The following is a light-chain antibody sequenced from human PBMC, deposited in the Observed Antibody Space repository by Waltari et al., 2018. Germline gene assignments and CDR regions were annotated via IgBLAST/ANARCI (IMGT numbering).Light chain of an antibody. J-gene: IGLJ2*01. CDR1: SSDVGGYHY. Sequence: QSALTQPRSVSGSPGQSVTISCTGTSSDVGGYHYVSWYQQHPGEGPKLLIYEVNKRPSGVPDRFSGSKSGNTASLTISGLRTDDEADYYCFSDAGGPRIFGGGTKLTVL. CDR2: EVN. V-gene: IGLV2-11*01. CDR3: FSDAGGPRI.